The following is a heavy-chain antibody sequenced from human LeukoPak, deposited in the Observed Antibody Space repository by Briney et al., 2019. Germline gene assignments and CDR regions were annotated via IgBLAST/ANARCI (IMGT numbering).Heavy chain of an antibody. CDR2: ISASINFI. J-gene: IGHJ4*02. D-gene: IGHD6-19*01. V-gene: IGHV3-21*01. CDR1: GFTFSSYS. CDR3: ARDPGYSCGWFDY. Sequence: GGSLRLSCVVSGFTFSSYSMSWVRQAPGKGLEWVSSISASINFISYADSVKGRFTISRDNAKKSLYLQMNSVRAEDTAVYYCARDPGYSCGWFDYWGQGALVTVSS.